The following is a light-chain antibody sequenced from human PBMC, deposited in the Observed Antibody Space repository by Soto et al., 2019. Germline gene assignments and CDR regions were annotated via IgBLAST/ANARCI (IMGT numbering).Light chain of an antibody. J-gene: IGKJ2*01. CDR3: QQYGSSLYT. CDR1: QSVIDNY. Sequence: EVVLTQSPGTLSLSPGERGTLSCRASQSVIDNYLAWYQLRPGQAPRLLIYGASRRATGIPDRFSGSGSGTDFTLTISRLEPEDFAVYYCQQYGSSLYTFGQGTKVDIK. V-gene: IGKV3-20*01. CDR2: GAS.